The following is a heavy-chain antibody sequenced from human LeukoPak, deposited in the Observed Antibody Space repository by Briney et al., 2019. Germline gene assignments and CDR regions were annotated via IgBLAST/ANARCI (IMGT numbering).Heavy chain of an antibody. CDR1: GFTFSRYW. CDR3: ARVGNDYGDYRKSTRPDYYYYYYMDV. V-gene: IGHV3-7*01. Sequence: GGSLRLSCVASGFTFSRYWMSWVRQAPGKGLEGVANIKQDGSMKYYVDSVKGRFTISRDNAKNSLYLQMNSLRAEDTAVYYCARVGNDYGDYRKSTRPDYYYYYYMDVWGKGTTVTVSS. CDR2: IKQDGSMK. D-gene: IGHD4-17*01. J-gene: IGHJ6*03.